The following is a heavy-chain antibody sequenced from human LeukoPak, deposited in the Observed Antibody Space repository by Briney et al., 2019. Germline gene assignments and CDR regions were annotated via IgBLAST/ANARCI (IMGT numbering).Heavy chain of an antibody. D-gene: IGHD2-15*01. V-gene: IGHV4-34*01. CDR1: GGSFSGYY. CDR3: ARYRLLYYYYYGMDV. CDR2: INHSGST. J-gene: IGHJ6*02. Sequence: SETLSLTCAVYGGSFSGYYWSWIRQPPGKGLEWIGEINHSGSTNYNPSLKSRATISVDTSKNQFSLKLSSVTAADTAVYYCARYRLLYYYYYGMDVWGQGTTVTVSS.